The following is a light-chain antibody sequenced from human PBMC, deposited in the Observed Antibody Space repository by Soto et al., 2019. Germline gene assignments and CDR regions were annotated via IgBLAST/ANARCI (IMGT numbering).Light chain of an antibody. J-gene: IGLJ2*01. Sequence: SYELTQPPSVSVSPGQTASITCHGDKLGDTYSCWYQQKPGQSPVLVIYQDAQRPSGIPERFSGSNSGNTATLTISGTQAMDEADYYCQAWHSTTPGGFGGGTKVTVL. CDR1: KLGDTY. CDR2: QDA. V-gene: IGLV3-1*01. CDR3: QAWHSTTPGG.